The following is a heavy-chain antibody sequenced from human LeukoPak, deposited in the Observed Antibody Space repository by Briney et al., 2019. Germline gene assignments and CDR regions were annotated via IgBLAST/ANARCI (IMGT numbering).Heavy chain of an antibody. V-gene: IGHV3-23*01. CDR1: GFTFSSYA. CDR2: ISGSGGST. D-gene: IGHD5-12*01. J-gene: IGHJ4*02. CDR3: AKKGYSGYDRYFDY. Sequence: GGSLGLSCAASGFTFSSYAMSWVRQAPGKGLEWVSAISGSGGSTYYADSVKGRFTISRDNSKNTLYLQMNSLRAEDTALYYCAKKGYSGYDRYFDYWGQGTLVTVSS.